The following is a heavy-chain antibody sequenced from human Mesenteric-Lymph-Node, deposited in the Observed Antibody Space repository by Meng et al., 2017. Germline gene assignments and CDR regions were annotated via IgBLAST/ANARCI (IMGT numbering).Heavy chain of an antibody. CDR1: GDSITSGDYS. D-gene: IGHD3-10*01. V-gene: IGHV4-30-2*01. J-gene: IGHJ5*02. CDR3: VRDTRRGGGWFDP. Sequence: EESGSGLGRPCRTRSLTCAVSGDSITSGDYSWTWIRQPPGKGLEWIGYIYHGVNIYYTPSLRSRVTISVDKSRNQFSLKLTSVSAADTAVYYCVRDTRRGGGWFDPWGQGTLVTVSS. CDR2: IYHGVNI.